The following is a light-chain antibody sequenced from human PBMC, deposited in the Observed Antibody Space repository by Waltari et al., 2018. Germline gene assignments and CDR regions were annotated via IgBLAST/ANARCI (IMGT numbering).Light chain of an antibody. CDR2: DVT. J-gene: IGLJ2*01. CDR3: ASYTSINTIV. Sequence: QSALTQPASVSGSPGQSITISCTGTRHDIGYYNYVSWYQQHPGKSPKHMIFDVTRWPAGVSHRFSGSKSGNTASLPISGLQADDEADYYCASYTSINTIVFGGGTKVTVL. V-gene: IGLV2-14*03. CDR1: RHDIGYYNY.